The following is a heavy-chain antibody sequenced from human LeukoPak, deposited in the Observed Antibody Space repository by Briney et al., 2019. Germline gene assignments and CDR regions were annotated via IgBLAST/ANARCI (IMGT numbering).Heavy chain of an antibody. V-gene: IGHV1-69*13. CDR2: IIPIFGTA. CDR1: GGTFSSYA. Sequence: SVKVSCKASGGTFSSYAISWVRQAPGQGLEWMGGIIPIFGTANYAQKFQGRVTITADGSTSTAYMELSSLRSEDTAVYYCARDSVLRYFDWLDYFDYWGQGTLVTVSS. D-gene: IGHD3-9*01. J-gene: IGHJ4*02. CDR3: ARDSVLRYFDWLDYFDY.